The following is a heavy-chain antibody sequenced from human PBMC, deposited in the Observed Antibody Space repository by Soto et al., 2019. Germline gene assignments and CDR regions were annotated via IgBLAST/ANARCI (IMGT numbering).Heavy chain of an antibody. CDR3: AKILPSYSSGWYAAPYNWFDP. CDR2: INHSGST. V-gene: IGHV4-34*01. Sequence: SETLSLTCAVYGGSSSGYYRSWIRQPPGKGLEWIGEINHSGSTNYNPSLKSRVTISVDTSKNQFSLKLSSVTAADTAVYYCAKILPSYSSGWYAAPYNWFDPWGQGTLVTVSS. CDR1: GGSSSGYY. D-gene: IGHD6-19*01. J-gene: IGHJ5*02.